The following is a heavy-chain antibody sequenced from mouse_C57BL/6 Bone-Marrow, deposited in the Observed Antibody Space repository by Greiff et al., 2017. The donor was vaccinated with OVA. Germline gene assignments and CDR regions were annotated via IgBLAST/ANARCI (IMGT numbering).Heavy chain of an antibody. Sequence: EVQLQQSGPELVKPGASVKIPCKASGYTFTDYNMDWVKQSHGKSLEWIGDINPNNGGTIYNQKFKGKATLTVDKSSSTAYMELRSLTSEDTAVYYCARKEIYHGHRENAMYDWGQGTSVTVSS. CDR2: INPNNGGT. V-gene: IGHV1-18*01. J-gene: IGHJ4*01. CDR1: GYTFTDYN. CDR3: ARKEIYHGHRENAMYD. D-gene: IGHD2-3*01.